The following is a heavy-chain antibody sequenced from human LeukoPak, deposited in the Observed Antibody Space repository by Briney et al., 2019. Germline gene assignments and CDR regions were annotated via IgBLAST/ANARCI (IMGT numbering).Heavy chain of an antibody. Sequence: GGSLRLSCAASGFTFSSYAMHWVRQAPGKGLEWVAVISYDGSNKYYADSVKGRFTISRDNAKNSLYLQMNSLRAEDTALYYCAKDKGIRYFDWLGDWGQGTLVTVSS. D-gene: IGHD3-9*01. CDR3: AKDKGIRYFDWLGD. J-gene: IGHJ4*02. V-gene: IGHV3-30-3*01. CDR2: ISYDGSNK. CDR1: GFTFSSYA.